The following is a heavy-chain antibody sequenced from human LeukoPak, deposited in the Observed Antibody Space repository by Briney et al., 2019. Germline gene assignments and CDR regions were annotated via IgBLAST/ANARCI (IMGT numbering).Heavy chain of an antibody. CDR3: AGPGALTTVTTFFDY. J-gene: IGHJ4*02. V-gene: IGHV4-39*01. CDR1: GGSISSSSYY. CDR2: IYYSGST. Sequence: SETLSLTCTVSGGSISSSSYYWGWIRQPPGKGLEWIGSIYYSGSTYYNPSLKSRVTISVDTSKNQFSLKLSSVTAADTAVYYCAGPGALTTVTTFFDYWGQGTLVTVSS. D-gene: IGHD4-11*01.